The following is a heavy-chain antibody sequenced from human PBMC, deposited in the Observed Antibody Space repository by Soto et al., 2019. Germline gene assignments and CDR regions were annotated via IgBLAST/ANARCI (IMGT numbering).Heavy chain of an antibody. CDR3: ARGYSGSYHDAFDI. V-gene: IGHV3-53*01. Sequence: GGSLRLSCAASGFTFSSNYMSWVRQAPGKGLEWVSVIYSGGSTYYADSVKGRFTISRDNSKNTLYLQMNSLRAEDTAVYYCARGYSGSYHDAFDIWGQGTMVTVSS. CDR1: GFTFSSNY. CDR2: IYSGGST. J-gene: IGHJ3*02. D-gene: IGHD1-26*01.